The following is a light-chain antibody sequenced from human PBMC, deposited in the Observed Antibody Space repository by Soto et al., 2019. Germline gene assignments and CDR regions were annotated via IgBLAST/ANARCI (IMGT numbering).Light chain of an antibody. CDR1: QSLLEGSNNKDY. CDR2: WAS. J-gene: IGKJ2*01. CDR3: QQYYSPPYT. V-gene: IGKV4-1*01. Sequence: DIVMSQSPDSLTVSLGERATIHCKSRQSLLEGSNNKDYLAWYQQKPGQPPKLLIYWASTRESGVPDRYSGSGSGTDFTLTISSLQAEDVAVYYCQQYYSPPYTFGQGTKVDIK.